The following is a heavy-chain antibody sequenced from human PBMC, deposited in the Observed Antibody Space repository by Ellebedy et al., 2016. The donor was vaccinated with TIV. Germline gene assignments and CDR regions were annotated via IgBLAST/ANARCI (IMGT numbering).Heavy chain of an antibody. Sequence: GESLKISCKGSGYSFTSYWNGWVRQMPGKGLEWMGIIYPGDSDTRYSPSFQGQVTISADKSISTAYLQWSSLKASDTAMYYCARRVYGVVVVTAIDWYFDLWGRGTLVTVSS. CDR1: GYSFTSYW. CDR3: ARRVYGVVVVTAIDWYFDL. CDR2: IYPGDSDT. V-gene: IGHV5-51*01. D-gene: IGHD2-21*02. J-gene: IGHJ2*01.